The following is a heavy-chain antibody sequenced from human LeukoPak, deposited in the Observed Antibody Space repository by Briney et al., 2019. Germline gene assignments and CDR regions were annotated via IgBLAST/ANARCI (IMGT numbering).Heavy chain of an antibody. D-gene: IGHD6-6*01. CDR2: ISSSGSTI. V-gene: IGHV3-11*04. CDR1: GFTFSDYY. CDR3: ARDLRAAQNAFDI. Sequence: GGSLRLSCAASGFTFSDYYMSWIRQAPGKGLEGVSYISSSGSTIYYADSVKGRFTISRDNAKNSLYLQMNSLRAEDTAVYYCARDLRAAQNAFDIWGQGTMVTVSS. J-gene: IGHJ3*02.